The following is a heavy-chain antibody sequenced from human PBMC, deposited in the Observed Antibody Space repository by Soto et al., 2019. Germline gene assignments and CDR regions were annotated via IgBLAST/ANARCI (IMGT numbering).Heavy chain of an antibody. Sequence: PGGSLRLSCAASGFTFSNAWMNWVRQAPGKGLEWVGRIKSKTDGGTTDYAAPVKGRFTISRDDSKNTLYLQMNSLRAEDTAVYYCARSHLRFLEWFHEQFDYWGQGTLVTVSS. CDR3: ARSHLRFLEWFHEQFDY. CDR1: GFTFSNAW. V-gene: IGHV3-15*07. CDR2: IKSKTDGGTT. J-gene: IGHJ4*02. D-gene: IGHD3-3*01.